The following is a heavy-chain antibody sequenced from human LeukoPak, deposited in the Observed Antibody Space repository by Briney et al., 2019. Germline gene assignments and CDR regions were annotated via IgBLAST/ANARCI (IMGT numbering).Heavy chain of an antibody. D-gene: IGHD6-6*01. V-gene: IGHV1-2*02. CDR3: ACEQLVTDAFDI. CDR1: GYTFTCYY. J-gene: IGHJ3*02. Sequence: ASVKVSCKASGYTFTCYYMHWVRQAPGQGLEWMGWINPNSGGTNYAQKFQGRVTMTRDTSISTAYMELSRLRSDDTAVYYCACEQLVTDAFDIWGQGTMVTVSS. CDR2: INPNSGGT.